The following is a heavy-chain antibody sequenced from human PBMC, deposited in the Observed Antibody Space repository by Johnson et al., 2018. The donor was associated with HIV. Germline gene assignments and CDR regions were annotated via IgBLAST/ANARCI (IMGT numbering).Heavy chain of an antibody. J-gene: IGHJ3*02. Sequence: VQLVESGGVVVQPGGSLRLSCAASGFTFDDYTMHWVRQAPGKGLEWVSLISWDGGSTYYADSVKGRFTISRDNSKNTLYLQMNSLRAEDTAVYYCARDWSSWYTVDAFDIWGQGTMVTVSS. CDR2: ISWDGGST. D-gene: IGHD6-13*01. CDR1: GFTFDDYT. CDR3: ARDWSSWYTVDAFDI. V-gene: IGHV3-43*01.